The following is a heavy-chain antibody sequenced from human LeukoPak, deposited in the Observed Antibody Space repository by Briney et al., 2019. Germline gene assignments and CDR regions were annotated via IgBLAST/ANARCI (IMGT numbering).Heavy chain of an antibody. CDR3: AREGRSMAYYYDSSGYYTDY. Sequence: PGGSLRLSCAASGFTVSSNYMSWVRQAPGKGLEWVSVIYSGGSTYYADSVKGRFTISRDNSKNTLYLQMNSLRAEDTAVYYCAREGRSMAYYYDSSGYYTDYWGQGTLVTVSS. V-gene: IGHV3-66*01. D-gene: IGHD3-22*01. CDR1: GFTVSSNY. CDR2: IYSGGST. J-gene: IGHJ4*02.